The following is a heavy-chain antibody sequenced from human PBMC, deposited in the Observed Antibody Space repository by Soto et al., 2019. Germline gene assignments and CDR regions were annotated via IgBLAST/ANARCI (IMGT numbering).Heavy chain of an antibody. J-gene: IGHJ3*02. CDR2: INACNGNT. V-gene: IGHV1-3*01. Sequence: ASVKVSCKASGYTFTSYAMHWVRQAPGQRLEWMGWINACNGNTKYSQKLQGRVTMTTDTSTRTAYMELRSLRSDDTAVYYCARDRVAVAGSPYAFDIWGQGTMVTVSS. CDR3: ARDRVAVAGSPYAFDI. D-gene: IGHD6-19*01. CDR1: GYTFTSYA.